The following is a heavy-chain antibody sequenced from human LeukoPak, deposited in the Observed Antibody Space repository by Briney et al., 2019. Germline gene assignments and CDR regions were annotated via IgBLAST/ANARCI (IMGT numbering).Heavy chain of an antibody. V-gene: IGHV4-39*01. CDR2: IYYSGST. CDR3: SRTFITGTFGYFDD. J-gene: IGHJ4*02. Sequence: SETLSLTCTVSGGSISSSSFYWGWIRQPPGKGLEWIGSIYYSGSTYNNPSLKSRITMSVDTSKNQFSLKVSSVTAADTAVYYCSRTFITGTFGYFDDWGQGTLVTVSS. CDR1: GGSISSSSFY. D-gene: IGHD1-7*01.